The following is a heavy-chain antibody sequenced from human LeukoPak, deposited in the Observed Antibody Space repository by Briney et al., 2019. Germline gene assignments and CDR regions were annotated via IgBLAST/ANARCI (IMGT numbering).Heavy chain of an antibody. CDR2: IYYSGST. CDR1: GGSISSGDYY. Sequence: SQTLSLTCTVSGGSISSGDYYWSWIRQPPGKGLEWLGYIYYSGSTYYNPSLKSRVTISVDTSKNQFSLKLSSVTAADTAVYYCASTKRGKYCSSTSCYIFDYWGQGTLVTVSS. V-gene: IGHV4-30-4*01. CDR3: ASTKRGKYCSSTSCYIFDY. D-gene: IGHD2-2*02. J-gene: IGHJ4*02.